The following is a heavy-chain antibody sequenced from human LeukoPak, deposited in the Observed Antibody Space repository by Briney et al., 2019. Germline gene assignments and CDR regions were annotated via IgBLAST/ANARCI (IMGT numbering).Heavy chain of an antibody. CDR1: GFTFGDYA. CDR2: IRSKAYSGTT. CDR3: TSGPPDGIAVAGFDY. J-gene: IGHJ4*02. Sequence: TGGSLRLSCTASGFTFGDYAMSWVRQAPGKGLEWVGFIRSKAYSGTTEYAASVKGRFTISRDDSKGIAYLQMNSLKTEDTAVYYCTSGPPDGIAVAGFDYWGQGTLVTVSS. V-gene: IGHV3-49*04. D-gene: IGHD6-19*01.